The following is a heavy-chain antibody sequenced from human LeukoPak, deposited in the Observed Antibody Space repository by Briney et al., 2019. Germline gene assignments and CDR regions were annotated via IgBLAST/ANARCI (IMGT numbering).Heavy chain of an antibody. CDR1: GFTFSSYA. CDR2: ISYDGSNK. CDR3: AKDWDRLPWNPFLKGYMDV. Sequence: PGGSLRLSCAASGFTFSSYAMHWVRQAPGKGLEWVAVISYDGSNKYYADSVKGRFTISRDNSKNTLYLQMNSLRAEDTAVYYCAKDWDRLPWNPFLKGYMDVWGKGTTVTVSS. V-gene: IGHV3-30-3*01. J-gene: IGHJ6*03. D-gene: IGHD1-1*01.